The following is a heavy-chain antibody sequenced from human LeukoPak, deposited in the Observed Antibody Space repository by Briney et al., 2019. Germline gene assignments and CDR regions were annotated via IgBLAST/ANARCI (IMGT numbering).Heavy chain of an antibody. CDR3: ARGGDCGGDCRAFDY. CDR2: IYTSGST. Sequence: SETLSFTCTVSGGSISSYYCSWIRQPAGKGLEWIGRIYTSGSTNYNPSLKSRVTMSVDTSKNQFSLKLSSVTAADTAVYYCARGGDCGGDCRAFDYWGQGTLVTVSS. V-gene: IGHV4-4*07. J-gene: IGHJ4*02. D-gene: IGHD2-21*02. CDR1: GGSISSYY.